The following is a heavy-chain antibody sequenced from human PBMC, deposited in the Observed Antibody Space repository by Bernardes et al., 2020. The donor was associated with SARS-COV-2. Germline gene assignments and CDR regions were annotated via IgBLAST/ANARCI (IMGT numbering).Heavy chain of an antibody. CDR3: ARHKDPAYYYDSRGYYPKGAFDI. Sequence: SETLSLTCTVSGGSISSSSYYWGWIRQPPGKGPEWIGTINYSGSTYYNPSLKSRVTISVDTSKNQFSLNLSSVTAADTAVYYCARHKDPAYYYDSRGYYPKGAFDIWGQGTMVTVSS. V-gene: IGHV4-39*01. CDR2: INYSGST. CDR1: GGSISSSSYY. J-gene: IGHJ3*02. D-gene: IGHD3-22*01.